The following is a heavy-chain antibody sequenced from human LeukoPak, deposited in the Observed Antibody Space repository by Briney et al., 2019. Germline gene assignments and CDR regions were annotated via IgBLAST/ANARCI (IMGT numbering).Heavy chain of an antibody. CDR2: ISYDGSIT. Sequence: GGSLRLSCAASGFTFSIYPMHWVRQAPGKGLEWVAIISYDGSITYHADSVKGRFTVSRDNSKNTLYLQIDSLRVEDTAMYYCARDMGGSPFDYWGQGTLVTVS. CDR3: ARDMGGSPFDY. J-gene: IGHJ4*02. CDR1: GFTFSIYP. V-gene: IGHV3-30*04. D-gene: IGHD2-15*01.